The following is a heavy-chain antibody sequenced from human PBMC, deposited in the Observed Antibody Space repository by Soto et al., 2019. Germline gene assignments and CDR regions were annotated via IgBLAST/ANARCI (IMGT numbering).Heavy chain of an antibody. D-gene: IGHD2-2*01. CDR2: IKSKTDGGTT. V-gene: IGHV3-15*07. CDR3: TTGPLILVVPPAILFTPGMDV. J-gene: IGHJ6*02. Sequence: NPGGSLRLSCAASGFTFSNAWMNWVRQAPGKGLEWVGRIKSKTDGGTTDYAAPVKGRFTISRDDSKNTLYLQMNSLKTEDTAVYYCTTGPLILVVPPAILFTPGMDVWGQGTTVTVSS. CDR1: GFTFSNAW.